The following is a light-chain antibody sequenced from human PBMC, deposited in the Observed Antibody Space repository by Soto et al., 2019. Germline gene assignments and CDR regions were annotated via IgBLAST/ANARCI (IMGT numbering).Light chain of an antibody. J-gene: IGKJ1*01. CDR3: QQYNNWPHT. CDR1: QSVSSN. CDR2: GAS. Sequence: EIVMTQCAVTLSVSPGERATLYCRASQSVSSNLAWYQQKPGQAPRLLIYGASTRAADVPARFSGGGSGTEFTLTISSLQSEDFAEYHCQQYNNWPHTFGQGTKVDI. V-gene: IGKV3-15*01.